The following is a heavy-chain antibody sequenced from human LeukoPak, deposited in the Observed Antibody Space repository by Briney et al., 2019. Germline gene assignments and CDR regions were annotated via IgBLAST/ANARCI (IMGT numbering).Heavy chain of an antibody. J-gene: IGHJ4*02. CDR3: ARRGYESSGPKYYFDH. V-gene: IGHV3-23*01. CDR1: GFTFNSYA. Sequence: GGSLRLSCAASGFTFNSYAMHWVRQAPGKGLQWVSLFDRGSLDTYYADSVRGRFTVSRDNDKSTLYLQMNSLRAEDTAVYYCARRGYESSGPKYYFDHWGQGILVTVSS. CDR2: FDRGSLDT. D-gene: IGHD3-22*01.